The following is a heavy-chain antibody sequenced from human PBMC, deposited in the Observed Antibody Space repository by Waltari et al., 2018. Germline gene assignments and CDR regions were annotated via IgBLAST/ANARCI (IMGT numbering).Heavy chain of an antibody. CDR1: GDSVSSNNSY. D-gene: IGHD5-12*01. CDR2: ISYSGNS. J-gene: IGHJ5*02. Sequence: QLQLQESGPGLVKPSETLSLTCSVSGDSVSSNNSYWGWIRQPPGKGLEWIGTISYSGNSYYNPSLKSRVTISLDTSKNQFSLKLSSVTAADTAVYYCARVESGYEAGGWFDPWGQGTLVTVSS. V-gene: IGHV4-39*07. CDR3: ARVESGYEAGGWFDP.